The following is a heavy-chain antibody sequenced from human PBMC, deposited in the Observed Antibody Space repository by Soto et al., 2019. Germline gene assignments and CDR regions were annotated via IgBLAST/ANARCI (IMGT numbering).Heavy chain of an antibody. CDR2: ISSSSSYT. CDR1: GFTFSDYY. J-gene: IGHJ3*02. CDR3: ARDGVYYYDSSGYFAFDI. D-gene: IGHD3-22*01. V-gene: IGHV3-11*06. Sequence: GGSLRLSXAASGFTFSDYYMSWIRQAPGKGLEWVSYISSSSSYTNYADSVKGRFTISRDNAKNSLYLQMNSLRAEDTAVYYCARDGVYYYDSSGYFAFDIWGQGTMVTVSS.